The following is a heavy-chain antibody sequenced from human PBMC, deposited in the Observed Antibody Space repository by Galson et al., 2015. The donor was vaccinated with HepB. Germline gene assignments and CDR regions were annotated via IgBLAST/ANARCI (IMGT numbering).Heavy chain of an antibody. Sequence: SLRLSCAASGFTFSRYAMHWVRQAPGKGLEWVAVISYDGSNKYYADSVKGRFTISRDNSKNTLYLQMNSLRAEDTAVYYCARDVLLWFGEFSYYFDYWGQGTLVTVSS. CDR3: ARDVLLWFGEFSYYFDY. CDR1: GFTFSRYA. CDR2: ISYDGSNK. J-gene: IGHJ4*02. D-gene: IGHD3-10*01. V-gene: IGHV3-30-3*01.